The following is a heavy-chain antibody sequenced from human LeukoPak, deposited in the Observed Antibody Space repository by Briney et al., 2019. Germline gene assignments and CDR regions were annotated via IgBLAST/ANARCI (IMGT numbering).Heavy chain of an antibody. V-gene: IGHV4-59*01. CDR1: GFTFSSYW. Sequence: GSLRLSCAASGFTFSSYWMSWVRQAPGKGLEWIGYIYYSGSTNYNPSLKSRVTISVDTSKNQFSLKLSSVTAADTAVYYCARDRALWFGDYGMDVWGQGTTVTVSS. J-gene: IGHJ6*02. CDR3: ARDRALWFGDYGMDV. D-gene: IGHD3-10*01. CDR2: IYYSGST.